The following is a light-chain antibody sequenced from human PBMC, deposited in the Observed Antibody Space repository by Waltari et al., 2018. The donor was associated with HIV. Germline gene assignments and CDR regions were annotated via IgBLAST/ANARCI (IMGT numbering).Light chain of an antibody. J-gene: IGLJ2*01. Sequence: QSALTQPPSASGSPGQPVTIPCPGTRSDIGNYNFVSWYQQHPGKAPKLIIYEVFRRPSGVPDRFSGSKSGNTASLTVSGLQAEDEADYYCSSYGGRDNLIFGGGTK. CDR2: EVF. CDR1: RSDIGNYNF. CDR3: SSYGGRDNLI. V-gene: IGLV2-8*01.